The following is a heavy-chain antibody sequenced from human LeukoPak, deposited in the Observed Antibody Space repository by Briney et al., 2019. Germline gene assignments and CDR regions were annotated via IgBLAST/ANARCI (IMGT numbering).Heavy chain of an antibody. CDR1: GFTFSGSA. D-gene: IGHD2-21*01. CDR3: TRLYCGGGYCYYFDY. J-gene: IGHJ4*02. V-gene: IGHV3-73*01. Sequence: GRSLRLSCAASGFTFSGSAMHWVRQASGKGLEWVGRIRSKSNNYATAYAASVNGRFNISRDDSKNMVYLQMNSLKTEDTAVYYCTRLYCGGGYCYYFDYWGQGTLVTVSS. CDR2: IRSKSNNYAT.